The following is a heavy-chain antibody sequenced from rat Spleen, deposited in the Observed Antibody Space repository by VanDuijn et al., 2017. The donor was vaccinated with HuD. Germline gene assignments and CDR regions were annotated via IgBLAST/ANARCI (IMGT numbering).Heavy chain of an antibody. J-gene: IGHJ2*01. Sequence: EVQLVESGGGLVQPGRSLKLSCVVSGFSFSDYNMAWVRQAPKKGLEWVATIIYDGSRTYYRDSVKGRFTISRDNAKRTLYLQMDSLRSEDTATYYCTTPRDTAGIPPWGQGVMVTVSS. D-gene: IGHD1-9*01. CDR3: TTPRDTAGIPP. CDR1: GFSFSDYN. V-gene: IGHV5S10*01. CDR2: IIYDGSRT.